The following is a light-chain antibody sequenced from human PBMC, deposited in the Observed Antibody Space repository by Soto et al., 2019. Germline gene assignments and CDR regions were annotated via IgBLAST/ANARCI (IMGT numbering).Light chain of an antibody. V-gene: IGKV1-39*01. CDR2: AAS. J-gene: IGKJ2*01. CDR3: QQSYSTPYT. Sequence: DIQMTQSPSSLSASVGDRVTITCRASQSISSYLNWYQQKPGKAPKLLIYAASSLQSGVPSRFSGSGSGTDFTITISHLQPEDFATYYCQQSYSTPYTFGQGTKLEIK. CDR1: QSISSY.